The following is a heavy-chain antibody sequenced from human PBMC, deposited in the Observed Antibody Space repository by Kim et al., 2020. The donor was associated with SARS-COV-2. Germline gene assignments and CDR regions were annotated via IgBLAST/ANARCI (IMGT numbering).Heavy chain of an antibody. CDR1: GYSFTSYW. J-gene: IGHJ4*02. D-gene: IGHD2-15*01. CDR2: IYPGDSDA. Sequence: GESLKISCKGSGYSFTSYWIGWVRQMPGKGLEWMGIIYPGDSDARYSPSFQGQVTISADKSISTAYLQWSSLKASDTAMYYCARVLNEYIVVVVAATTSYYFDYWGQGTLVTVSS. CDR3: ARVLNEYIVVVVAATTSYYFDY. V-gene: IGHV5-51*01.